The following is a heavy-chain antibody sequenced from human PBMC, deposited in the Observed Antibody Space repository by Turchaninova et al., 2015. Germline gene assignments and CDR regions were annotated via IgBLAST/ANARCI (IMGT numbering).Heavy chain of an antibody. CDR3: ARGGWLPRTYFDF. Sequence: QLTLVQSGPKVKKHLASWTASRQDHGFKLGKEGYNGRAQAPGNGPEGMGWISTETNNTIFGHRGEGRVSLTADTATSTVYMELRDLRSDDTAVYFCARGGWLPRTYFDFWGQGTLVTVSS. J-gene: IGHJ4*02. V-gene: IGHV1-18*01. D-gene: IGHD6-19*01. CDR1: GFKLGKEG. CDR2: ISTETNNT.